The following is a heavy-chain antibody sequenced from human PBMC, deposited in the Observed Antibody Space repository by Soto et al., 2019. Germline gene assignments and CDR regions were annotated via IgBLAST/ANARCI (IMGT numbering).Heavy chain of an antibody. CDR3: ARSLHYYASSGYPNWFDP. V-gene: IGHV4-30-2*01. D-gene: IGHD3-22*01. CDR2: IYHSGST. CDR1: GGSVSSGGYS. J-gene: IGHJ5*02. Sequence: SETLSLTCAVSGGSVSSGGYSWSWIRQPPGKGLEWIGYIYHSGSTYYNPSLKSRVTISVDRSKNQFSLKLSSVTAADTAVYYCARSLHYYASSGYPNWFDPWGQGTLVTVSS.